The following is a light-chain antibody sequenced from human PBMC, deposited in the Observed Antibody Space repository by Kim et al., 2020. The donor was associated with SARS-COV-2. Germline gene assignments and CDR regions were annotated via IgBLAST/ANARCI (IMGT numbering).Light chain of an antibody. CDR3: KKYDNVPYT. Sequence: YAYRGDRHHLLSKEAQESKKVWRWYEQIPGRPQKRLIYDAQKVERGVILRFSGSGSARHFTLTLSRPEPEDVETYHCKKYDNVPYTFGKGTKLEI. J-gene: IGKJ2*01. CDR2: DAQ. CDR1: QESKKV. V-gene: IGKV1-33*01.